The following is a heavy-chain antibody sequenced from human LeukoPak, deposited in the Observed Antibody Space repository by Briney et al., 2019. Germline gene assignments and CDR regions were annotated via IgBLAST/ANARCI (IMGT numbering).Heavy chain of an antibody. J-gene: IGHJ3*02. V-gene: IGHV3-9*01. CDR1: GFTFDDYA. CDR2: ISWNSGSI. Sequence: GRSLRLSCAASGFTFDDYAMHWVRQAPGKGLEWVSGISWNSGSIGYADSVKGRFTISRDNAKNSLYLQMNSLRAEDTAVYYCARGVVVASWVAFDIWGQGTMVTVSS. CDR3: ARGVVVASWVAFDI. D-gene: IGHD2-2*01.